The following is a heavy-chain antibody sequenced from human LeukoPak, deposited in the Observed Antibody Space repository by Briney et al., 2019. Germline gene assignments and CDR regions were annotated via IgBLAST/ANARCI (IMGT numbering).Heavy chain of an antibody. CDR3: ARDLDYGDYPIDY. CDR2: ISAYNGNT. V-gene: IGHV1-18*01. J-gene: IGHJ4*02. Sequence: ASVKVSCKASGGTFSSYAISWVRQAPGQGLEWMGWISAYNGNTNYAQKLQGRVTMTTDTSTSTAYMELRSLRSDDTAVYYCARDLDYGDYPIDYWGQGTLVTVSS. CDR1: GGTFSSYA. D-gene: IGHD4-17*01.